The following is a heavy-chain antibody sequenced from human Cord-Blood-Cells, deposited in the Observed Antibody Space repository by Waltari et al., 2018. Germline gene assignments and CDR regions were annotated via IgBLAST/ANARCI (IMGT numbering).Heavy chain of an antibody. CDR2: IKQDGSEK. D-gene: IGHD6-13*01. J-gene: IGHJ3*02. CDR3: ARDQQRPLNAFDI. Sequence: EVQLVESGGGLVQPGGSLRLSCAASGFTFSSYWMSWVCQAPGKGLEWVANIKQDGSEKYYVDSVKGRFTISRDNAKNSLYLQMNSLRAEDTAVYYCARDQQRPLNAFDIWGQGTMVTVSS. V-gene: IGHV3-7*01. CDR1: GFTFSSYW.